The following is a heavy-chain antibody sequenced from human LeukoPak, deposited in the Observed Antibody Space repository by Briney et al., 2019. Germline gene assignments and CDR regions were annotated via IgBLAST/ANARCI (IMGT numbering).Heavy chain of an antibody. CDR3: ARGRPLFDY. J-gene: IGHJ4*02. CDR1: GGSISSGGYS. V-gene: IGHV4-30-2*01. Sequence: PSETLSLTCAVSGGSISSGGYSWSWIRQPPGKGLEWIGYIYHSGSTYYNPSLKSRVTISVDRSKNQFSLKLSSVTAADTAVYYCARGRPLFDYWGQGTLVTVSS. CDR2: IYHSGST.